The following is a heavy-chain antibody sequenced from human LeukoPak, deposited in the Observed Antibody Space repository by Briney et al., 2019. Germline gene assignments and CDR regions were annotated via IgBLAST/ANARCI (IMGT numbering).Heavy chain of an antibody. D-gene: IGHD3-10*01. CDR3: ASGYTYYYGSGSYH. CDR1: GITFSSYA. J-gene: IGHJ4*02. Sequence: GRSLRPSCAASGITFSSYAMHWVRQAPGKGLEWVAVISHDGSNRYYGDSVKGRFTISRDNSKNTLFLQMDSLRAEDTAVYYCASGYTYYYGSGSYHWGQGTLVTVSS. CDR2: ISHDGSNR. V-gene: IGHV3-30*04.